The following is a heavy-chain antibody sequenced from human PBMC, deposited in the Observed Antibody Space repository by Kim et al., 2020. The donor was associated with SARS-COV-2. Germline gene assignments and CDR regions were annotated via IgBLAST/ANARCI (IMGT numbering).Heavy chain of an antibody. CDR3: AKGMSQWLVVGGLDY. CDR1: GFTFSSYG. D-gene: IGHD6-19*01. CDR2: ISYDGTNT. Sequence: GGSLRLSCAASGFTFSSYGMHWVRQAPGKGLEWLAVISYDGTNTYSADSVKGRFTISRDNSNNTLYLQINSLRAEDTAVYYCAKGMSQWLVVGGLDYWG. V-gene: IGHV3-30*18. J-gene: IGHJ4*01.